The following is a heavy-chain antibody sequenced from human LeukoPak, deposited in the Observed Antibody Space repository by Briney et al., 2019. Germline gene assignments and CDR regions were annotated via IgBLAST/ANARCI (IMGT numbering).Heavy chain of an antibody. Sequence: ASVKVSCKASGYTFTSYGISWVRQAPGQGLEWMGWISAYNGNTNYAQKLQGRVTMTTDTSTSTAYMELSSLRSEDTAVYYCARGPSTENYDFWSGYYTNPFDYWGQGTLVTVSS. V-gene: IGHV1-18*01. J-gene: IGHJ4*02. CDR1: GYTFTSYG. CDR2: ISAYNGNT. D-gene: IGHD3-3*01. CDR3: ARGPSTENYDFWSGYYTNPFDY.